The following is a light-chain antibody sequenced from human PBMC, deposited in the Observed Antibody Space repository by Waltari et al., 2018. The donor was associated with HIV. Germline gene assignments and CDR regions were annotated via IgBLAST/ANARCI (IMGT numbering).Light chain of an antibody. CDR2: EVS. CDR1: RSDVGGYNS. J-gene: IGLJ1*01. V-gene: IGLV2-14*01. CDR3: SSYTSSSTLV. Sequence: QSALTQPASVSGSPGQSITISCTATRSDVGGYNSVPWYQQHPGKAPKLMIYEVSNRPSGVSNRFSGSKSGNTASLTISGLQAEDEADYYCSSYTSSSTLVFGTGTKVTVL.